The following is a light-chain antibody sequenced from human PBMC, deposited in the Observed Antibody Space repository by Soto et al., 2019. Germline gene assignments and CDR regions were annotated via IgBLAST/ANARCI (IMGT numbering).Light chain of an antibody. CDR1: SSNIGSNT. V-gene: IGLV1-44*01. CDR3: AAWDDSLNGPYV. J-gene: IGLJ1*01. Sequence: QSVLTQPPSASGTPGQRVTISCSGSSSNIGSNTVNWYQQLPGTAPKLLIYSNNQRPSGVPDRFSGSKSGTSASLAISGLQSEDEADYSCAAWDDSLNGPYVFGTGTKVTVL. CDR2: SNN.